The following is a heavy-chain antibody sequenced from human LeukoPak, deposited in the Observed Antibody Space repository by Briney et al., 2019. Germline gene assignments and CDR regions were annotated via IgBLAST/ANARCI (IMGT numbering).Heavy chain of an antibody. Sequence: GGSLRLSCAASGFTFSRYTIHWVRQAPGKGLEWVALISYDGSNKYYADSVKGRFTISRDNSKNTLYPQMNSLRAEDTAVYYCANYLGYGPNFDYWGQGTLVTVSS. J-gene: IGHJ4*02. D-gene: IGHD4-17*01. CDR2: ISYDGSNK. V-gene: IGHV3-30-3*01. CDR3: ANYLGYGPNFDY. CDR1: GFTFSRYT.